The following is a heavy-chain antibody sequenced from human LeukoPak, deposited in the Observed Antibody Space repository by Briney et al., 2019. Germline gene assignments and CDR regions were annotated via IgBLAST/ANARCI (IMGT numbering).Heavy chain of an antibody. CDR3: AKLFGYCSGGSCPGAFDI. CDR1: GFTFDDYA. J-gene: IGHJ3*02. V-gene: IGHV3-9*01. CDR2: ISWNSGSI. D-gene: IGHD2-15*01. Sequence: GGSLRLSCAASGFTFDDYAMHWVRQAPGKGLEWVSGISWNSGSIGYADSVKGRFTISRDNAKNSLYLQMNSLRAEDTALYYCAKLFGYCSGGSCPGAFDIWGQGTMVTVSS.